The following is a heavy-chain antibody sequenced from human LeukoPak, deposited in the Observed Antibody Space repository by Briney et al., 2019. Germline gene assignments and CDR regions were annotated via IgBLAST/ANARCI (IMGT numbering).Heavy chain of an antibody. CDR2: ISYDGSNK. J-gene: IGHJ3*02. D-gene: IGHD3-10*01. V-gene: IGHV3-30-3*01. Sequence: GRSLRLSCAASGFTFSSYATHWVRQAPGKGLEWVAVISYDGSNKYYADSVKGRFTISRDNSKNTLYLQMNSLRAEDTAVYYCARRGRAFDIWGQGTMVTVSS. CDR1: GFTFSSYA. CDR3: ARRGRAFDI.